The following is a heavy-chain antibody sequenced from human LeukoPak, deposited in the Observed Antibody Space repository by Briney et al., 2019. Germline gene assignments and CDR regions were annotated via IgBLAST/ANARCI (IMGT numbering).Heavy chain of an antibody. CDR3: TRGSYDVLTGRSTLGEY. D-gene: IGHD3-9*01. Sequence: SETLSLTCTVSGDYITGSSYYWGWIRQSPGKGLEWMGNIYYSGSTYYNSSLKSRVTISIDTSKIRFSLRLTSVTAADTAVYYCTRGSYDVLTGRSTLGEYWGQGTLVAVSS. V-gene: IGHV4-39*01. CDR2: IYYSGST. CDR1: GDYITGSSYY. J-gene: IGHJ4*02.